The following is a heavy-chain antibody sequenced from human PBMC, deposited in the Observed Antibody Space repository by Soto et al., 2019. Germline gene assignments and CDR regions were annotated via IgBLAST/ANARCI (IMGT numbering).Heavy chain of an antibody. CDR2: IYYRGST. Sequence: QVQLQESGPGLVKPSETLSLTCTVSGGSISSYYWSWIRQPPGKGLEWIGYIYYRGSTNYNPSLKSRDTISVDPAKNQFSLKLSSVTAADTAVDYCARQGYSSGWYDYWGQGTLVTVSS. J-gene: IGHJ4*02. V-gene: IGHV4-59*08. CDR1: GGSISSYY. CDR3: ARQGYSSGWYDY. D-gene: IGHD6-19*01.